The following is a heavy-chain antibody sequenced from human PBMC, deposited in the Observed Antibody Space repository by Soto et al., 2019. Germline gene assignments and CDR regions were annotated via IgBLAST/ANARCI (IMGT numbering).Heavy chain of an antibody. CDR1: GFTFSSYE. V-gene: IGHV3-48*03. D-gene: IGHD2-8*02. CDR3: ARYWQLYYFDY. J-gene: IGHJ4*02. Sequence: GGSLRLSCAASGFTFSSYEMNWVRQAPGKGLEWVSYISSSGSTIYYADSVKGRFTISRDNAKNSLYLQMNSLRAEDTAVYYCARYWQLYYFDYWGQGTLVTVSS. CDR2: ISSSGSTI.